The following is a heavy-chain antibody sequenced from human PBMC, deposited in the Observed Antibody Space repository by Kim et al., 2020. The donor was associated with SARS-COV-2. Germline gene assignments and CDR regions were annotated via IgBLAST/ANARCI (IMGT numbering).Heavy chain of an antibody. V-gene: IGHV3-33*01. CDR2: IWYDGSNK. CDR1: GFTFSSYG. D-gene: IGHD2-15*01. CDR3: ARDAVVVVVAATPYNWFDP. Sequence: GGSLRLSCAASGFTFSSYGMHWVRQAPGKGLEWVAVIWYDGSNKYYADSVKGRFTISRDNSKNTLYLQMNSLRAEDTAVYYCARDAVVVVVAATPYNWFDPWGQGTLVTVSS. J-gene: IGHJ5*02.